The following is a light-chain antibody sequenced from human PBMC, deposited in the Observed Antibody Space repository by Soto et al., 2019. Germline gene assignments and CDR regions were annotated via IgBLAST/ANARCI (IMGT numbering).Light chain of an antibody. V-gene: IGLV2-14*01. J-gene: IGLJ3*02. CDR3: SSYTTTTRL. CDR1: SSDIGSNNY. Sequence: QSARTQPASVSRSPGQSITISCTGTSSDIGSNNYVSWFQQRPGKAPTLIIYEVSNRPSGVSTHFSGSKSGNTASLTISGLLPEDEAEYYCSSYTTTTRLFGGGTKLTVL. CDR2: EVS.